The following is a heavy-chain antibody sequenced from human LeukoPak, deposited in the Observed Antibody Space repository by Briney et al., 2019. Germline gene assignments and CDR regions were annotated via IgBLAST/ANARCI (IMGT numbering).Heavy chain of an antibody. V-gene: IGHV3-21*01. Sequence: PGGSLRLSCAASGFTFSSYSMRWVRPAPGEGLEWAASISSSSSYIYYAESVKGRFTISRDNAKNSLYLQMNSLRAEDTAVYYCARDSSSSRDAFDIWGQGTMVTVSS. J-gene: IGHJ3*02. CDR3: ARDSSSSRDAFDI. D-gene: IGHD6-13*01. CDR2: ISSSSSYI. CDR1: GFTFSSYS.